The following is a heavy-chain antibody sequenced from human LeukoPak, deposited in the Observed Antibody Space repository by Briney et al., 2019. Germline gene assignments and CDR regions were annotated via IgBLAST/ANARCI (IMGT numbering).Heavy chain of an antibody. D-gene: IGHD2-2*03. CDR1: GFTFSRYA. CDR3: AKDYLDIVVVPAALDAFDI. V-gene: IGHV3-23*01. Sequence: TGGPLRLSCAASGFTFSRYAMSWVRQAPGKGLEWVSVISGSGGSTYYADSVKGRFTISRDNSKNTLYLQMNSLRAEDTAVYYCAKDYLDIVVVPAALDAFDIWGQGTMVTVSS. J-gene: IGHJ3*02. CDR2: ISGSGGST.